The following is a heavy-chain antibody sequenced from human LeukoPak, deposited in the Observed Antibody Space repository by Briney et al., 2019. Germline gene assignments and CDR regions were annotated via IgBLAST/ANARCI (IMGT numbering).Heavy chain of an antibody. V-gene: IGHV3-23*01. Sequence: PGASLRLSCAASGFTFTSYAMNWVRQTPGKGLEWVSGISGSSGTTYYADSVKGRFTISRDNSKNTLYLQMNSLRAEDTAVYHCAKGRGSSGYWASDYWGRGTLVTVSS. D-gene: IGHD3-22*01. CDR1: GFTFTSYA. J-gene: IGHJ4*02. CDR2: ISGSSGTT. CDR3: AKGRGSSGYWASDY.